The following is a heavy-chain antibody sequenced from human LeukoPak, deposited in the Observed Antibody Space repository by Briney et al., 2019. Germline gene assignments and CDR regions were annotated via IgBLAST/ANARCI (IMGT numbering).Heavy chain of an antibody. J-gene: IGHJ6*03. CDR1: GGSITSSNW. CDR2: IYYTGNT. CDR3: ARDGFSGGYSYGYPYYYMDV. D-gene: IGHD5-18*01. V-gene: IGHV4-4*02. Sequence: PSETLSLTCAVSGGSITSSNWWSWVRQPPGKGLEWIGEIYYTGNTNYNPSLKSRVTMSVDTSKNQFSLKLSSVTAADTAVYYCARDGFSGGYSYGYPYYYMDVWGKGTTVTISS.